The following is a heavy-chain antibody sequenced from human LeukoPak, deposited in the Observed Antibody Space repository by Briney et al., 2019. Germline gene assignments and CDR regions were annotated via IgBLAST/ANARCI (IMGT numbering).Heavy chain of an antibody. CDR3: ARRAVVPAAIYYYYYMDV. CDR2: ISSSSSYI. D-gene: IGHD2-2*01. Sequence: GGSLRLSCAASGFTFSSYSMNWVRQAPGKGLEWVSSISSSSSYIYYADSVKGRFTISRDNAKNSLYLQMNSLRAEDTAVYYCARRAVVPAAIYYYYYMDVWGEGTTVTVSS. V-gene: IGHV3-21*01. CDR1: GFTFSSYS. J-gene: IGHJ6*03.